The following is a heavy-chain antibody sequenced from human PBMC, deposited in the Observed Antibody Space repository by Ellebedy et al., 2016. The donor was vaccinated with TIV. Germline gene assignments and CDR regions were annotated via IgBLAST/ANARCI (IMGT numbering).Heavy chain of an antibody. Sequence: GESLKISCAASGFTFSSYGMHWVRQAPGKGLEWVAVIWNDGRTTYYADSVKGRFTISSDNAKNSLYLQMNSLRAEDTAVYYCAREGPFQGQRDAAYSSGWYGEGYGMDVWGQGTTVTVSS. V-gene: IGHV3-33*01. D-gene: IGHD6-19*01. CDR1: GFTFSSYG. J-gene: IGHJ6*02. CDR2: IWNDGRTT. CDR3: AREGPFQGQRDAAYSSGWYGEGYGMDV.